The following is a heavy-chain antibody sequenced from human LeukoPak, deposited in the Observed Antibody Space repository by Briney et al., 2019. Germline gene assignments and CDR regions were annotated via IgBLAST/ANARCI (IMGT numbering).Heavy chain of an antibody. CDR2: ISGSGGTT. J-gene: IGHJ4*02. D-gene: IGHD6-13*01. Sequence: GGSLRLSCAASGFTFSTYAMNWVRQAPRKGLEWVSTISGSGGTTYYADSVKGRFTISRDNSKNTLYLQMNSLRAEDTALYYCAKTLYSSSWYGLFDYWGQGTLVSVSS. CDR1: GFTFSTYA. CDR3: AKTLYSSSWYGLFDY. V-gene: IGHV3-23*01.